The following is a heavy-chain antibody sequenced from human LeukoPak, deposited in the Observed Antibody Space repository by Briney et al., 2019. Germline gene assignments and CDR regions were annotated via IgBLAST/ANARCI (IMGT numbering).Heavy chain of an antibody. CDR1: GFTFVSYA. J-gene: IGHJ6*02. D-gene: IGHD3-9*01. V-gene: IGHV3-23*01. Sequence: PEGSLRLSCTASGFTFVSYAMTWVRQAPGKGLEWVSAISGSGGSTYYADSVKGRFTISRDNSKNTLYLQMNSLRAEDTAVYYCARENYDILTGYYYGMDVWGQGTTVTVSS. CDR3: ARENYDILTGYYYGMDV. CDR2: ISGSGGST.